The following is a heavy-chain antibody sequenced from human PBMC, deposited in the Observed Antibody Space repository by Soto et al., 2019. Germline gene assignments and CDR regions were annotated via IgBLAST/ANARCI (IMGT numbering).Heavy chain of an antibody. V-gene: IGHV2-5*02. Sequence: QITLKESGPPLVKPTQTLTLTCTFSGFSFNRSGMSVGWIRQPPGQGLEWLALIYWDGDIRYSTYLKTRLANSMVSHKSLVVLTMTDLYPVDTATSYWAHSQANSRYYYPQFACWGQGTRVTVSS. J-gene: IGHJ4*02. CDR2: IYWDGDI. CDR3: AHSQANSRYYYPQFAC. CDR1: GFSFNRSGMS. D-gene: IGHD5-12*01.